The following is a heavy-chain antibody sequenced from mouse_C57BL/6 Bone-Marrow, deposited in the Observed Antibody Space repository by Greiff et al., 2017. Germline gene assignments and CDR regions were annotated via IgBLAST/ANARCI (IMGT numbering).Heavy chain of an antibody. CDR1: GYTFTSYW. CDR3: AKSQGLDSTARL. V-gene: IGHV1-69*01. D-gene: IGHD3-2*02. CDR2: IDPSDSYT. J-gene: IGHJ2*01. Sequence: QVQLQQPGAELVMPGASVKLSCKASGYTFTSYWMHWVKQRPGQGLEWIGEIDPSDSYTNSNQKFKGKSTLTVDQSSSTAYMQVCSLTSGDSAVYYGAKSQGLDSTARLWGQGTTLTVSS.